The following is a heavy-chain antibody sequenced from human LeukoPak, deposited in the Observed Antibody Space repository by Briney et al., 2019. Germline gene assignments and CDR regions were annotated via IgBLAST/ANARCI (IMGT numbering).Heavy chain of an antibody. V-gene: IGHV1-69*06. CDR2: IIPIFGTA. CDR1: GGTFSSYA. Sequence: ASVKVSCKASGGTFSSYAISWVRQAPGQGLEWMGGIIPIFGTANYAQKFQGRVTITADKSTSTAYMELSSLRSEDTAVYYCAREGGYYYGSGSYYNHYYYYGMDVWGQGTTVTVSS. J-gene: IGHJ6*02. CDR3: AREGGYYYGSGSYYNHYYYYGMDV. D-gene: IGHD3-10*01.